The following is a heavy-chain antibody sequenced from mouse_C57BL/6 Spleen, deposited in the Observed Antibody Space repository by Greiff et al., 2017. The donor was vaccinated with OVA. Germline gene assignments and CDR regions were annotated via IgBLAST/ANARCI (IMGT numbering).Heavy chain of an antibody. CDR3: TTDVNYEAWFAY. CDR2: IDPENGDT. J-gene: IGHJ3*01. CDR1: GFNIKDDY. Sequence: VQLQQSGAELVRPGASVKLSCTASGFNIKDDYMHWVKQRPEQGLEWIGWIDPENGDTEYASKFKGKATITADTSSNTAYLQLSSLTSEDTAVYFCTTDVNYEAWFAYWGQGTLVTVSA. V-gene: IGHV14-4*01. D-gene: IGHD2-1*01.